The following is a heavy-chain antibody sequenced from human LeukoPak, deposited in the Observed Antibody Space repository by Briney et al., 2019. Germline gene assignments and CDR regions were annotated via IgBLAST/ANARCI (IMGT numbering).Heavy chain of an antibody. CDR1: GFTFSSYA. CDR3: AKDGWDSSGYCNDY. J-gene: IGHJ4*02. V-gene: IGHV3-23*01. CDR2: ISGSGGST. Sequence: GGSLRLSCAASGFTFSSYAMSWVRQAPGKGLEWVSAISGSGGSTYYADSVKGRFTISRDNSKNTLYLQMNSLRAEDTAVYYCAKDGWDSSGYCNDYWGQGTLVTVSS. D-gene: IGHD3-22*01.